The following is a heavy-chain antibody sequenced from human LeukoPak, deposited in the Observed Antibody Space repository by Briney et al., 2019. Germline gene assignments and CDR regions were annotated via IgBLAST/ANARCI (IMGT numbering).Heavy chain of an antibody. D-gene: IGHD3-10*01. J-gene: IGHJ4*02. CDR1: GFTFTTYW. CDR2: INLDGSEK. V-gene: IGHV3-7*04. Sequence: PGGSLRLSCAASGFTFTTYWMTWVRQAPGKGLEWVANINLDGSEKYYVDSVKCRFIISRDNAKNSLYLQMNSLRAEDTAVYYCARDGYVSGSHDYWGQGTLVTVSS. CDR3: ARDGYVSGSHDY.